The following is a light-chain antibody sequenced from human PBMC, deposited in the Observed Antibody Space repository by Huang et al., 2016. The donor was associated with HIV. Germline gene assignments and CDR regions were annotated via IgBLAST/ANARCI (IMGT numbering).Light chain of an antibody. V-gene: IGKV1-39*01. CDR2: DAS. CDR1: QNINCY. CDR3: QQSYSTLIT. Sequence: IQLTQSPSSLSASVGDRVTITCRASQNINCYLNWYQQQPGKAPKLLISDASTLHTGVPPRFSGSGAGTDYTLIINSLQPDDFATYFCQQSYSTLITFGQGSRL. J-gene: IGKJ5*01.